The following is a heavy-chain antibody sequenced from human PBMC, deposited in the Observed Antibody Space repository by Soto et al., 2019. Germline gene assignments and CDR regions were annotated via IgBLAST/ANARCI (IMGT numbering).Heavy chain of an antibody. CDR2: IIPIFGTA. CDR1: GGTFSSYA. D-gene: IGHD5-12*01. Sequence: QVQLVQSGAEVKKPGSSVKVSCKASGGTFSSYAISWVRQAPGQGLEWMGGIIPIFGTANYAQKFQGRVTITADESTSTAYMELSSLRSEDTAVYYCARGLNGYSGYDGPGYYYGMDVWGQGTTVTVSS. V-gene: IGHV1-69*01. CDR3: ARGLNGYSGYDGPGYYYGMDV. J-gene: IGHJ6*02.